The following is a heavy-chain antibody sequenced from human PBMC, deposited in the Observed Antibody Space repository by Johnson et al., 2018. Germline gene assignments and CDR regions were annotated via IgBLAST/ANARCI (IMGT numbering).Heavy chain of an antibody. V-gene: IGHV3-9*01. Sequence: VQLVQSGGGLVQPGRSLRLSCAGSGFTFDDYAMHWVRQAPGKGLEWVSGLCWNSGSIGYADSVKGRFIISRDNSKNTVYLQMNRLRAEDTALYYCARDAPDSRPPDAFDIWGQGTMVTVSS. D-gene: IGHD1-14*01. CDR3: ARDAPDSRPPDAFDI. CDR1: GFTFDDYA. CDR2: LCWNSGSI. J-gene: IGHJ3*02.